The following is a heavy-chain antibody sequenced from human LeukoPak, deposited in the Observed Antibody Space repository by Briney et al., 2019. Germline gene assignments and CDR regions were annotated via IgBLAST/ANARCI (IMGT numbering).Heavy chain of an antibody. V-gene: IGHV3-23*01. CDR2: ISGSSSAT. CDR1: GFTFSSYG. J-gene: IGHJ4*02. Sequence: PGRSLRLSCAASGFTFSSYGMHWVRQAPGKGLEWVSGISGSSSATYYADSVKGRFTISRDNSKNTLYLQMNSLRAEDTAVYYCAKERSGSYFQGYFDYWGQGTLVTVSS. D-gene: IGHD1-26*01. CDR3: AKERSGSYFQGYFDY.